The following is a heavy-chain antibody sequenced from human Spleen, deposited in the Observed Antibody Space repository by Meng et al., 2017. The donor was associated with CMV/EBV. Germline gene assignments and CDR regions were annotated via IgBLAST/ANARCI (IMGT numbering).Heavy chain of an antibody. CDR1: GFSFSNYS. V-gene: IGHV3-48*04. J-gene: IGHJ6*02. D-gene: IGHD2-8*01. Sequence: GESLKISCAASGFSFSNYSMNWVRQAPGKGLEWISYISSSSSTIYYADSVKGRFTISRDNAKSSLYLQMNSLRADDTAVYYCARDGLGDCTTSSCQTRNYYYSGMDVWGLGTTVTVSS. CDR3: ARDGLGDCTTSSCQTRNYYYSGMDV. CDR2: ISSSSSTI.